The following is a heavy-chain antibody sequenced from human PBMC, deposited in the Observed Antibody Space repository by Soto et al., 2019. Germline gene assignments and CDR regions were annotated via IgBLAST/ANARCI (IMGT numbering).Heavy chain of an antibody. CDR3: ARLTSGWYRRLEYFQH. CDR1: GGSFSGYY. Sequence: QVQLQQWGAGLLKPSETLSLTCAVYGGSFSGYYWSWIRQPPGKGLEWIGEINHSGSTNYNPSLKSRVPISVYTSKNQFSLKLSSVTAADTAVYYCARLTSGWYRRLEYFQHWGQGTLVTVSS. V-gene: IGHV4-34*01. D-gene: IGHD6-19*01. CDR2: INHSGST. J-gene: IGHJ1*01.